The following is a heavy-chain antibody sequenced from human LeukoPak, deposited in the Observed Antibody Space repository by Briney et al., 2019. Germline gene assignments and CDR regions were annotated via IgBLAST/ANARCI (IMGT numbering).Heavy chain of an antibody. CDR1: AFTFSSYW. Sequence: GGSLRLSCAASAFTFSSYWMSWVRPAPGKGLEWVANIKQDGSEKYYVDSVKGRFTISRDNAKDSLYLQMNSLRAEDTAVYYCAGPRPTTGDAFDIWGQGTMVTVSS. D-gene: IGHD1-14*01. J-gene: IGHJ3*02. V-gene: IGHV3-7*01. CDR3: AGPRPTTGDAFDI. CDR2: IKQDGSEK.